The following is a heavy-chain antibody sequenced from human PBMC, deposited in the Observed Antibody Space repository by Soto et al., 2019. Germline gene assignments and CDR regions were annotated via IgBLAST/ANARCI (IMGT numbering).Heavy chain of an antibody. CDR2: ISYDGSNK. CDR1: GFTFSSYG. CDR3: AKSRRPDSSSSFLLYGMDV. J-gene: IGHJ6*02. V-gene: IGHV3-30*18. Sequence: PGGSLRLSCAASGFTFSSYGMHWVRQAPGKGLEWVAVISYDGSNKYYADSVKGRFTISRDNSKNTLYLQMNSLRAEDTAVYYCAKSRRPDSSSSFLLYGMDVWGQGTTVTVSS. D-gene: IGHD6-6*01.